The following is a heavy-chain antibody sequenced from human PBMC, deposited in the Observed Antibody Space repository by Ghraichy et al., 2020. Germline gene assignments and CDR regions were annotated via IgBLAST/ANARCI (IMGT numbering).Heavy chain of an antibody. J-gene: IGHJ4*02. CDR3: ARRRITIFGVVTKRNLYFDY. CDR1: GGSFSGYY. Sequence: SETLSLTCAVYGGSFSGYYWSWIRQPPGKGLEWIGEINHSGSTNYNPSLKSRVTISVDTSKNQFSLKLSSVTAADTAVYYCARRRITIFGVVTKRNLYFDYWGQGTLVTVSS. D-gene: IGHD3-3*01. V-gene: IGHV4-34*01. CDR2: INHSGST.